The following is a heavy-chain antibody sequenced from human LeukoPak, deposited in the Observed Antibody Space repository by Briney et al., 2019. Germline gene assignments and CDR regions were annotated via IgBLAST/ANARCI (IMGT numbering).Heavy chain of an antibody. CDR2: IIPIFGTA. Sequence: SVKVSCKASGGTFSSYAISWVRQAPGQGLEWMGGIIPIFGTANYAQKFQGRVTSADESTRTAYMELKRLKFEDTAVYYCARDAAIQDGGAYYYLCWGQEPWSPSPQ. CDR3: ARDAAIQDGGAYYYLC. J-gene: IGHJ4*02. D-gene: IGHD3-22*01. CDR1: GGTFSSYA. V-gene: IGHV1-69*13.